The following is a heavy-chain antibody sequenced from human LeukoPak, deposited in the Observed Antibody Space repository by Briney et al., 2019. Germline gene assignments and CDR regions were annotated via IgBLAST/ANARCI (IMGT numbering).Heavy chain of an antibody. CDR3: ARQGPYGAFDI. D-gene: IGHD3-10*01. V-gene: IGHV5-51*01. J-gene: IGHJ3*02. Sequence: GESLKISCTGSGYSFTSYWIGWMRTLPRKGLGWMGIISTGDSVTRYSPSFLGQVTISADKSISTAYLQWSSRKVSDTDMYYYARQGPYGAFDIWGQETMVTVSS. CDR1: GYSFTSYW. CDR2: ISTGDSVT.